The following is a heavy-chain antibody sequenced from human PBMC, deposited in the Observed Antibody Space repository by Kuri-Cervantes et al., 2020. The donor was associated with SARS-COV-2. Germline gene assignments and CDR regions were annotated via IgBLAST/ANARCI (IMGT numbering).Heavy chain of an antibody. Sequence: ETLSLTCAASGFTFSSYSMNWVRQAPGKGLEWVSSISGSDGSTYYADSVKGRFTISRGNSKNTLYLQMNSLRAEDTAVYYCAKGGRIFGVVRTSDAFDIWGQGTMVTVSS. CDR3: AKGGRIFGVVRTSDAFDI. J-gene: IGHJ3*02. CDR2: ISGSDGST. D-gene: IGHD3-3*02. V-gene: IGHV3-23*01. CDR1: GFTFSSYS.